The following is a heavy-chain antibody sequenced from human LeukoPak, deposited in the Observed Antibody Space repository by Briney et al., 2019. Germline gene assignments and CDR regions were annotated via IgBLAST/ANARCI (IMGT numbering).Heavy chain of an antibody. CDR1: GGSVSSINHD. V-gene: IGHV4-39*01. J-gene: IGHJ4*02. CDR2: FFSTGRT. Sequence: SETLSLTSNVSGGSVSSINHDWDWLRQSPGMGLEWVGTFFSTGRTSQNPDPSPKGRVTLSVDTSRNQFSLQLRSLTAADTANCASMPRSSTSWYRFDNWGEGTLVTVSS. D-gene: IGHD6-13*01. CDR3: MPRSSTSWYRFDN.